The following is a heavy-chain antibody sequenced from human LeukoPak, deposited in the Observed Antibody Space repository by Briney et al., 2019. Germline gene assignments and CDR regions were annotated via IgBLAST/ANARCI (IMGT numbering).Heavy chain of an antibody. J-gene: IGHJ4*02. CDR2: IYYSGST. V-gene: IGHV4-61*01. CDR1: GASVSSSNYY. D-gene: IGHD2-2*01. CDR3: ARDYCTTTRCYPNYFDY. Sequence: SETLSLTCTVSGASVSSSNYYWSLIRQPPGKGLEWIGYIYYSGSTNYNPSLKSRVTISVDTSKNQFSLKLTSVTAADTAVYYCARDYCTTTRCYPNYFDYWGQGTMVIVSS.